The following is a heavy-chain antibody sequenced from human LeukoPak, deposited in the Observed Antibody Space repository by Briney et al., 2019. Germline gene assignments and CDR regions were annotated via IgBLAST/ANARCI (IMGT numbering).Heavy chain of an antibody. V-gene: IGHV1-69*06. CDR3: ARGRTAANYFDY. CDR2: IIPIFGTA. D-gene: IGHD1-1*01. J-gene: IGHJ4*02. Sequence: SVKVSCKASGGTFSSYAVSWVRQAPGQGLEWMGGIIPIFGTANYAQKFQGRVTITADKSTSTAYMELSSLRSEDTAVYYCARGRTAANYFDYWGQGTLVTISS. CDR1: GGTFSSYA.